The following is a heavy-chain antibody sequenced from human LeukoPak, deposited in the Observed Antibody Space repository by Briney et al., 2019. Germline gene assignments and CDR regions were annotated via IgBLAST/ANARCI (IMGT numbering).Heavy chain of an antibody. Sequence: RTWETLSLTCAVYGGSFSGYYWRWIRQPTGKGLEWIGEINHSGSTNYNPSLKSRVTISVDTSKNQFSLKLSSVTAADTAVYYCARGARRGYCSSTSSYLPDYWGQGTLVTVSS. J-gene: IGHJ4*02. D-gene: IGHD2-2*01. CDR1: GGSFSGYY. V-gene: IGHV4-34*01. CDR3: ARGARRGYCSSTSSYLPDY. CDR2: INHSGST.